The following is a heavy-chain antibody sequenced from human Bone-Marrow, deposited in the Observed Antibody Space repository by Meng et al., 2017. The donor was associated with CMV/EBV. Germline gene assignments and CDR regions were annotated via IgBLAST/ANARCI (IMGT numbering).Heavy chain of an antibody. CDR3: ARAGRLLGSYFDY. V-gene: IGHV4-34*01. CDR2: ITHSGST. CDR1: GDSFRGYY. D-gene: IGHD3-10*01. Sequence: SETLSLTCAVYGDSFRGYYWTWIRQPPGKRLEWVGEITHSGSTHYSPSLKSRVTISVDTSKNQFSLKVSSVTAADTAVYYCARAGRLLGSYFDYWGQGTLVTVSS. J-gene: IGHJ4*02.